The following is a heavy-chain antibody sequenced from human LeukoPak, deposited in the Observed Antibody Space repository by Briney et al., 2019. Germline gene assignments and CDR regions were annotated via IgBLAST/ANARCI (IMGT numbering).Heavy chain of an antibody. D-gene: IGHD5-18*01. CDR3: ASNSYGYDNWFDP. CDR2: ISYDGSNK. J-gene: IGHJ5*02. Sequence: GRSLRLSCAASGFTFSSYAMHWVRQAPGKGLEWVVVISYDGSNKYYADSVKGRFTISRDNSKNTLYLQMNSLRAEDTAVYCCASNSYGYDNWFDPWGQGTLVTVSS. V-gene: IGHV3-30-3*01. CDR1: GFTFSSYA.